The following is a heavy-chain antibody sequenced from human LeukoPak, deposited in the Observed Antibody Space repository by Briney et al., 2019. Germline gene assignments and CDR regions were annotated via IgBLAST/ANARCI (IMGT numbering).Heavy chain of an antibody. J-gene: IGHJ4*02. Sequence: PGGSLRLSCTASGFTLSDHAMHWVRQAPGKGLEWVTVISYHARDQFYADSVKGRFTVSRDNSRNTLYLQMNSLRAEDSAVYYCAAQPCINGICYLDYWGQGTLVTVSS. CDR3: AAQPCINGICYLDY. D-gene: IGHD2-8*01. CDR1: GFTLSDHA. CDR2: ISYHARDQ. V-gene: IGHV3-30*04.